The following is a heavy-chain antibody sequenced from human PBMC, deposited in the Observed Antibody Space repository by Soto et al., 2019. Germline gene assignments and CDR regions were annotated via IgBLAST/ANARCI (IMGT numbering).Heavy chain of an antibody. D-gene: IGHD6-19*01. CDR3: ERVEAVAGIYNYHGLDV. CDR1: GGTFSNYA. V-gene: IGHV1-69*12. CDR2: IVPIFGTT. J-gene: IGHJ6*02. Sequence: QVQLVQSGAELKKPGSSVKVSCKASGGTFSNYAISWVRQAPGQGLEWMGGIVPIFGTTFYTRKFQDRATIIADDSKTTAYLELSSLRSEDTAIYDGERVEAVAGIYNYHGLDVWGQGTAVSVSS.